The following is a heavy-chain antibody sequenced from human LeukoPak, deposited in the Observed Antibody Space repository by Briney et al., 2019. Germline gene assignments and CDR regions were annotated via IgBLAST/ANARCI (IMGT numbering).Heavy chain of an antibody. CDR2: IYYSGST. Sequence: SDTLSLTCTVSGGSISSYYWSWIRQPPGKGLEWIGYIYYSGSTNYNPSLKSRVTISVDTSKNQFSLKLSSVTAADTAVYYCARGVDTAMASQLYYYGMDVWGQGTTVTVSS. CDR3: ARGVDTAMASQLYYYGMDV. CDR1: GGSISSYY. D-gene: IGHD5-18*01. V-gene: IGHV4-59*08. J-gene: IGHJ6*02.